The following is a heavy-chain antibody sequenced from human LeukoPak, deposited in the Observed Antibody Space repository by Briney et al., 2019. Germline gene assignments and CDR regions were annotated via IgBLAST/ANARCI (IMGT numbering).Heavy chain of an antibody. CDR1: GGTFSSYA. CDR2: IIPIFGTA. V-gene: IGHV1-69*13. Sequence: SVKVSCKASGGTFSSYAISWVRQAPGQGLEWMGGIIPIFGTANYAQKFQGRVTITADESTSTAYMELSSLRSGDTAVYYCARDHRREQLDHDAFDIWGQGTMVTVSS. CDR3: ARDHRREQLDHDAFDI. D-gene: IGHD6-6*01. J-gene: IGHJ3*02.